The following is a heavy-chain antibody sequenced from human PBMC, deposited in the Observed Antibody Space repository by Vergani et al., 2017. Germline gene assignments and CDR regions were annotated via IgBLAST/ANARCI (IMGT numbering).Heavy chain of an antibody. CDR1: GGSISSGGYY. J-gene: IGHJ4*02. CDR3: ARTPTYGSGGFDY. CDR2: IYYSGST. V-gene: IGHV4-31*11. Sequence: QVQLQQWGAGLLKPSETLSLTCAVSGGSISSGGYYWSWIRQHPGKGLEWIGYIYYSGSTYYNPSLKSRVTISVDTSKNQFSLKLSSVTAADTAVYYCARTPTYGSGGFDYWGQGTLVTVSS. D-gene: IGHD3-10*01.